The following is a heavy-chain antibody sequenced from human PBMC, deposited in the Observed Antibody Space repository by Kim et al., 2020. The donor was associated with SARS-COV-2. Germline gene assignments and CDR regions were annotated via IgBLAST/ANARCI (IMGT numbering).Heavy chain of an antibody. D-gene: IGHD6-19*01. Sequence: ASVKVSCKASGYTFTSYGISWVRQAPGQGLEWMGWISAYNGNTNYAQKLQGRVTMTTDTSTSTAYMELRSLRSDDTAVYYCAIRIAVAGTDAFDIWGQGTMVTVSS. CDR2: ISAYNGNT. CDR1: GYTFTSYG. V-gene: IGHV1-18*01. J-gene: IGHJ3*02. CDR3: AIRIAVAGTDAFDI.